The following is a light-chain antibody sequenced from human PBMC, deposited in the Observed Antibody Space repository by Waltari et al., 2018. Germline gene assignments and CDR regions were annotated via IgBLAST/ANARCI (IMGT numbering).Light chain of an antibody. CDR2: EVT. CDR1: SSDIGAYNF. Sequence: QPALSQPASVSGSPGQSITISCSGTSSDIGAYNFVSWYQQPPGKAPKIVIYEVTERPSGVSIRFSGSKSGNTAALTISGLQAEDEADYYCCSYAGPNLPVLFGGGTRLNVL. V-gene: IGLV2-23*02. J-gene: IGLJ2*01. CDR3: CSYAGPNLPVL.